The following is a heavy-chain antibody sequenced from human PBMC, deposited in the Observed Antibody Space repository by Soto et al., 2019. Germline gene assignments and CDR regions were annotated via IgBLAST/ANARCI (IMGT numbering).Heavy chain of an antibody. J-gene: IGHJ6*02. V-gene: IGHV3-33*01. Sequence: GGSLRLSCAASGFTFSSYGMHWVRQAPGKGLEWVAVIWYDGSNKYYAGSVKGRFTISRDNSKNTLYLQMNSLRAEDTAVYYCARDLMVYDFWSGYSDVWGQGTTVTVSS. CDR3: ARDLMVYDFWSGYSDV. D-gene: IGHD3-3*01. CDR2: IWYDGSNK. CDR1: GFTFSSYG.